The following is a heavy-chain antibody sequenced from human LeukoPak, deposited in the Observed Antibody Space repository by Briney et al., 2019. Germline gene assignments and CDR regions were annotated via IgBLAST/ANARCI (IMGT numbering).Heavy chain of an antibody. CDR2: IYTSGST. CDR3: ASRKLGNDY. D-gene: IGHD7-27*01. CDR1: GGSISSGSYY. V-gene: IGHV4-61*02. J-gene: IGHJ6*04. Sequence: SETLSLTCTVSGGSISSGSYYWSWIRQPAGKGLEWIGRIYTSGSTNYNPSLKSRVTISVDTSKNQFSLKLSSVTAADTAVYYCASRKLGNDYWGKGTTVTVSS.